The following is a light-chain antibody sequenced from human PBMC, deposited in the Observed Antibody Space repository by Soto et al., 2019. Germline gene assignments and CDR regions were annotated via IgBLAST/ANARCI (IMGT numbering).Light chain of an antibody. CDR2: DAS. J-gene: IGKJ3*01. CDR1: QSVGTS. V-gene: IGKV3-11*01. Sequence: EIVLTQSPAALSLSPGERVTLSCRASQSVGTSLAWYQQKPGQTPRLVIYDASSRATGIPARFSGSGSGTDFNLTIISIEPEDFAIYYCQQRSNWPPFTFGPGTKVNIK. CDR3: QQRSNWPPFT.